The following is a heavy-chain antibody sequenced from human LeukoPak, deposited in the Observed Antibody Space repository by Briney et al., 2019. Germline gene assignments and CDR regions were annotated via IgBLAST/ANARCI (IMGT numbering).Heavy chain of an antibody. Sequence: PSETLSLTCIVSGGSISSSGYYWGWIRQPPEKGLEWIGSIYYTGSTYYNPSLKSRVTISVDTSKKQFSLKLSSVTAADTAVYYCAREGMADTAMGTDYYYYYYMDVWGKGTTVTVSS. J-gene: IGHJ6*03. V-gene: IGHV4-39*07. CDR3: AREGMADTAMGTDYYYYYYMDV. CDR1: GGSISSSGYY. CDR2: IYYTGST. D-gene: IGHD5-18*01.